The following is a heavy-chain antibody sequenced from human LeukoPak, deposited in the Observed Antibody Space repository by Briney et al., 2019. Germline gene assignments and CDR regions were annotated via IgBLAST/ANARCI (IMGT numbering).Heavy chain of an antibody. J-gene: IGHJ6*03. V-gene: IGHV1-2*02. CDR1: GYTFTSYG. CDR3: ARDVIIAALTYYMDV. D-gene: IGHD6-13*01. CDR2: INPNSGGT. Sequence: ASVKASCKASGYTFTSYGISWVRQAPGQGLEWMGWINPNSGGTNYAQKFQGRVTMTRDTSISTAYMELSRLRSDDTAVYYCARDVIIAALTYYMDVWGKGTTVTVSS.